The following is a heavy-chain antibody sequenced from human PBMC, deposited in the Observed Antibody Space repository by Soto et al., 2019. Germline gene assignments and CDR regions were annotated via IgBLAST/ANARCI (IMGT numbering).Heavy chain of an antibody. D-gene: IGHD1-26*01. CDR1: GYTFTSYY. CDR3: ARDKSGSYYPPIYYYYGMDL. V-gene: IGHV1-46*03. Sequence: ASVKVSCKASGYTFTSYYMHWVRQAPGQGLEWMGIINPSGGSTSYAQKFQGRVTMTRDTSTSTVYMELSSLGSEDTAVYYCARDKSGSYYPPIYYYYGMDLWGQGTTVTVSS. CDR2: INPSGGST. J-gene: IGHJ6*02.